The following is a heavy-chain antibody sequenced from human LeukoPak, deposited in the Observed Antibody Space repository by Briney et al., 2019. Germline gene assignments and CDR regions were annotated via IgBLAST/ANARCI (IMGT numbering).Heavy chain of an antibody. Sequence: PSETLSLTCTVSGGSISSSSYYWGWIRQPPGKGLEWIGSIYYSGSTYYNPSLKSRVTISVDTSKNQFSLKLSSVTAADTAVYYCARLGLGLEGPVDYWGQGTLVTVSS. V-gene: IGHV4-39*01. D-gene: IGHD3/OR15-3a*01. J-gene: IGHJ4*02. CDR2: IYYSGST. CDR3: ARLGLGLEGPVDY. CDR1: GGSISSSSYY.